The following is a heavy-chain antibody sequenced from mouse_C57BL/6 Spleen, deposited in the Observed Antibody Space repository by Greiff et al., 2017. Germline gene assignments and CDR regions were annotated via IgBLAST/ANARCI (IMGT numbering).Heavy chain of an antibody. D-gene: IGHD1-1*01. Sequence: MQPQQPGAEPVKPGASVKLFCKASGYTFTRYWMHRVKQRPGRGLEWIGRIDPNGGGTKYNEKFKNKATLTVDKPSSTADMQQSSLTSEDSAVYYCARVAGYGSSYEAMDYWGQGTSVTVSS. V-gene: IGHV1-72*01. J-gene: IGHJ4*01. CDR1: GYTFTRYW. CDR3: ARVAGYGSSYEAMDY. CDR2: IDPNGGGT.